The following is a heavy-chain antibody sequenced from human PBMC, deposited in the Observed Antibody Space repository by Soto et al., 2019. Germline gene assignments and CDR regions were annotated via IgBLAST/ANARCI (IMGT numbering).Heavy chain of an antibody. D-gene: IGHD2-2*02. CDR3: ARGEAIPDYYYYYGMDV. V-gene: IGHV1-69*01. CDR1: GGTFSSYA. CDR2: IIPIFGTA. Sequence: QVQLVQSGAEVKKPGSSVKVSCKASGGTFSSYAISWVRQAPGQGLEWMEGIIPIFGTANYAQKFQGRVTITADESTSTAYMELSSLRSEDTAVYYCARGEAIPDYYYYYGMDVWGQGTTVTVSS. J-gene: IGHJ6*02.